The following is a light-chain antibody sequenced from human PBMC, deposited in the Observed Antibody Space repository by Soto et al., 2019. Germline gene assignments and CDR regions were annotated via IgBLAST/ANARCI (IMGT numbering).Light chain of an antibody. J-gene: IGKJ1*01. CDR1: QSISSW. CDR2: DAS. CDR3: QQYNKGT. Sequence: DIQMTQSPSTPSASVGDRVIITCRASQSISSWLAWYQQKPGKAPKLLIYDASSLESGVPSRFSGSGSGTEFTLTISSLQPDDFATYYCQQYNKGTFGQGTKVEIK. V-gene: IGKV1-5*01.